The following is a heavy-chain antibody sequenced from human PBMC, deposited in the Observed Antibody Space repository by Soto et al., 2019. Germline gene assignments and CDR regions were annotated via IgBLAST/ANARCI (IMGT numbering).Heavy chain of an antibody. D-gene: IGHD3-10*01. Sequence: QVQLVESGGGLVKPGGSLRLSCAASGFTFSDYYMTWIRQAPGKGLECISYISTSSSYTNYADSVKGRFTISRDNAKNSLYLQMNSLRAEDTAVYYCAREWFGRNYYYGMDVWGQGTTVPVSS. V-gene: IGHV3-11*05. J-gene: IGHJ6*02. CDR2: ISTSSSYT. CDR1: GFTFSDYY. CDR3: AREWFGRNYYYGMDV.